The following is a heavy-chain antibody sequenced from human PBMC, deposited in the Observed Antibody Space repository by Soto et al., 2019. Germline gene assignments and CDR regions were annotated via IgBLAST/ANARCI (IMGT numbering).Heavy chain of an antibody. J-gene: IGHJ3*02. CDR1: GYSFTTYW. D-gene: IGHD1-26*01. V-gene: IGHV5-51*01. Sequence: EVRLVQSGAEVKKAGESLKISCKGSGYSFTTYWIGWVRQKPGKGMEWMGIIFPGDSDIIYSPSLQGQVTISADKSITTAYLQWSSLKASDTAIYYCARQEIAGATSAFDIWGQGTLVTVYS. CDR2: IFPGDSDI. CDR3: ARQEIAGATSAFDI.